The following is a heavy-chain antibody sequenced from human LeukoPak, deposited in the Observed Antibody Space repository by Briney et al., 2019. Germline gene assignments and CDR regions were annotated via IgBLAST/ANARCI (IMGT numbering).Heavy chain of an antibody. CDR2: ISGGGGST. J-gene: IGHJ4*02. Sequence: GGSLRLSCAASEFTFSNYAMNWVRQAPGKGLEWVSGISGGGGSTYYADSVKGRFTISRDNSKNSLYLQMNSLKTEDTAVYYCVRVASLTFDYWGQGTLVTVSS. CDR1: EFTFSNYA. CDR3: VRVASLTFDY. V-gene: IGHV3-23*01. D-gene: IGHD2-15*01.